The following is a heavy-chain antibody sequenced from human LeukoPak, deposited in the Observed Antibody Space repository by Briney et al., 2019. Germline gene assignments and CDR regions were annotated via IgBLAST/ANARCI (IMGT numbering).Heavy chain of an antibody. CDR3: ATGVRGVTSFDC. CDR1: GGSISSYY. J-gene: IGHJ4*02. CDR2: IYYSGST. V-gene: IGHV4-59*08. Sequence: SETLSLTCTVSGGSISSYYWSWIRQPPGKGLEWIGYIYYSGSTNYNPSLKSRVTISVDTSKNQFSLKLSSVTAADTAVYYCATGVRGVTSFDCWGQGTLVTVSS. D-gene: IGHD3-10*01.